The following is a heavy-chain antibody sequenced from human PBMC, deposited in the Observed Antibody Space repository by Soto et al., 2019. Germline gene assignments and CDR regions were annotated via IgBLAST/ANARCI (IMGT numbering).Heavy chain of an antibody. Sequence: PGESLKISCRTSGYRFTTYWIAWVRQMPGKGLEWMGIIFPSDSDTRYSPSFQGQVTISADRSTSTVFLQWASLKASDTAVYFCARKDKSGYFNWFDPWGQGTLVTVSS. CDR2: IFPSDSDT. CDR3: ARKDKSGYFNWFDP. V-gene: IGHV5-51*01. CDR1: GYRFTTYW. D-gene: IGHD3-22*01. J-gene: IGHJ5*02.